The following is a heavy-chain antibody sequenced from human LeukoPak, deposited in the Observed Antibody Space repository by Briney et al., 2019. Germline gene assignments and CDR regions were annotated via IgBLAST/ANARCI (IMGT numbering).Heavy chain of an antibody. CDR2: IYYSGST. D-gene: IGHD6-13*01. CDR1: GGSLSSYY. CDR3: ARVGYTEYYYYYMDV. Sequence: SETLSLTCTVSGGSLSSYYWSWVRQPPGKGLEWIGYIYYSGSTNYNPSLKSGVTISVEPSKNQFSLKLSSVTAADTAVYYCARVGYTEYYYYYMDVWGKGTTVTVSS. J-gene: IGHJ6*03. V-gene: IGHV4-59*01.